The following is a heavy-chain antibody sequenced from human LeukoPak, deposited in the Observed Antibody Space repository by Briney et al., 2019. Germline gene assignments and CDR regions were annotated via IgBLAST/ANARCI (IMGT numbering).Heavy chain of an antibody. CDR1: GYTCTSYD. CDR3: ARWKSSVPASPRGGFQH. D-gene: IGHD1-1*01. Sequence: ASVKVSCKASGYTCTSYDINWVRQATGQGLEWMGWMNPNSGNTGYAQKFQGRVTMTRNTSISTAYMELSSLRSEDTAVYYCARWKSSVPASPRGGFQHWGQGTLVTVSS. J-gene: IGHJ1*01. CDR2: MNPNSGNT. V-gene: IGHV1-8*01.